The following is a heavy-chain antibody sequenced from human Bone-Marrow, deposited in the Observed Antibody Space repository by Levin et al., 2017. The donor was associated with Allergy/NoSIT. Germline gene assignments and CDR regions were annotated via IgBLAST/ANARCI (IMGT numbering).Heavy chain of an antibody. D-gene: IGHD2-8*01. V-gene: IGHV3-7*02. CDR2: INRDGGDG. J-gene: IGHJ4*02. Sequence: GESLKISCASSGFTFSGYWMAWVRQAPGKGLEWVANINRDGGDGYYVDSVKGRFTISRDNARISLDLQMNSLRVEDTAVYYCARNGAWSFEFWGQGTLVTVSS. CDR1: GFTFSGYW. CDR3: ARNGAWSFEF.